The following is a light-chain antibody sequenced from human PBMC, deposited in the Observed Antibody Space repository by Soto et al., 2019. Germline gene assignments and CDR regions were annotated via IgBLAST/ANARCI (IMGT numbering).Light chain of an antibody. Sequence: QSALTQPASVSGSPGQSITISCTGTSSDVGNYIFVSWYRQHPGKAPKLMIYDINNRPSGVSNRFSGSKSGNTASLTISGLQAEDEADYYCVSYTTSDSYVFGAGTKVTVL. CDR3: VSYTTSDSYV. J-gene: IGLJ1*01. CDR1: SSDVGNYIF. V-gene: IGLV2-14*01. CDR2: DIN.